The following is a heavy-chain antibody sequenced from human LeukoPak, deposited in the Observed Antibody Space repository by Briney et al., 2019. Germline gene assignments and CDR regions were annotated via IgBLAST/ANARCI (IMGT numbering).Heavy chain of an antibody. J-gene: IGHJ4*03. D-gene: IGHD6-13*01. CDR2: IYYSGST. V-gene: IGHV4-39*07. CDR1: GGSISSSSYY. Sequence: SETLSLTCTVSGGSISSSSYYWGWIGQPPGKGLEWIGSIYYSGSTYYNPSLKSRVTISVDTSKNQFSLKLSSVTAADTAVYYCARTPRWAAGKGYFDYWGQGTMVTVSS. CDR3: ARTPRWAAGKGYFDY.